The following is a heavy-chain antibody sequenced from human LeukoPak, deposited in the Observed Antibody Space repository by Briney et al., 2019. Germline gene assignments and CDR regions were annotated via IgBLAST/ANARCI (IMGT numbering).Heavy chain of an antibody. J-gene: IGHJ4*02. CDR1: GGTFSSYA. Sequence: SVKASCKASGGTFSSYAISWVRQAPGQGLEWMGRIIPIFGTANYAQKFQGRVTITTDESTSTAYMELSSLRSEDTAVYYCASGLYDSSGSNDYWGQGTLVTVSS. CDR2: IIPIFGTA. D-gene: IGHD3-22*01. CDR3: ASGLYDSSGSNDY. V-gene: IGHV1-69*05.